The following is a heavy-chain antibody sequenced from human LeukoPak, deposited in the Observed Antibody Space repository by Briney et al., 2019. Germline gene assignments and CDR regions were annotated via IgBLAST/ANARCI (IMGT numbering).Heavy chain of an antibody. D-gene: IGHD2-21*02. Sequence: PGGSLRLSCAASGFTIDDYAMHWVRQAPGKGLEWVSLISGDGGSTYYADSVKGRFTISRDNSKNSLYLQMNSLRTEDTALYYCAKVFWAGAYCGGDCFAAFDIWAQGTMVTVSS. V-gene: IGHV3-43*02. CDR1: GFTIDDYA. J-gene: IGHJ3*02. CDR3: AKVFWAGAYCGGDCFAAFDI. CDR2: ISGDGGST.